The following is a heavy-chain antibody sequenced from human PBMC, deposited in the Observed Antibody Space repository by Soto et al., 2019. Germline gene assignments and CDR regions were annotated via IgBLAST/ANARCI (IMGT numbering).Heavy chain of an antibody. D-gene: IGHD6-19*01. CDR1: GGSISGSY. V-gene: IGHV4-59*01. J-gene: IGHJ4*02. CDR3: ARSVAVPGAHIDY. CDR2: VYYTGST. Sequence: SETLSLTCSVSGGSISGSYWSWIRQSPGKGLEWLGYVYYTGSTNYSPSRRSRVSISVDTSKNEFSLRLSSVTAADTAVYFCARSVAVPGAHIDYWGQGTQVTVSS.